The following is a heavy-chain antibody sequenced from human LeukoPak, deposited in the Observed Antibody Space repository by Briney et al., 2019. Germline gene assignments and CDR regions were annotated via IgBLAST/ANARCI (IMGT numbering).Heavy chain of an antibody. CDR1: GFTFTSYT. CDR2: ISGISRFI. V-gene: IGHV3-21*01. Sequence: GGSLRLSCAASGFTFTSYTMHWVRRAPGKGLEWVSSISGISRFIYYADSVKGRFTISRDNAKNTLYLQMNSLRAEDTAVYYCASQTYSSSCYYWGQGTLVTVSS. CDR3: ASQTYSSSCYY. D-gene: IGHD6-13*01. J-gene: IGHJ4*02.